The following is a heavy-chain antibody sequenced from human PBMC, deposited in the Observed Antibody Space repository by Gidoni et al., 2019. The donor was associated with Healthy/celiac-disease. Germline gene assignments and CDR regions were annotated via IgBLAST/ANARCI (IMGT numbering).Heavy chain of an antibody. V-gene: IGHV1-24*01. D-gene: IGHD3-3*01. CDR2: FDPEDGET. CDR1: GYTLPELS. Sequence: QVQLVPSGAEVKKPGASVKVSCKVSGYTLPELSMHWVRQAPGKGLEWMGGFDPEDGETIYAQKFQGRVTMTEDTSTDTAYMELSSLRSEDTAVYYCATAQRRWLQFLDAFDIWGQGTMVTVSS. CDR3: ATAQRRWLQFLDAFDI. J-gene: IGHJ3*02.